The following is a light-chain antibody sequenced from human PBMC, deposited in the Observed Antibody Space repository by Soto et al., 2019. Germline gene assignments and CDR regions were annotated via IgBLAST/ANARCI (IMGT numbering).Light chain of an antibody. J-gene: IGLJ1*01. CDR1: SSDVGNYNL. Sequence: QSALTQPASVSGSPEQSITISCTGTSSDVGNYNLVSWYQQHPGKAPKVMIYAGSNRPSGVSHRFSGFKSGNTASLTISGLQAEDEADYHCCSYAGSNTYVFGTGTKVTVL. V-gene: IGLV2-23*01. CDR2: AGS. CDR3: CSYAGSNTYV.